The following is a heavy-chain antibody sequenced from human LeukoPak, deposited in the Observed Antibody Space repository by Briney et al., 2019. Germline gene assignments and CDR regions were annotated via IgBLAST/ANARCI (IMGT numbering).Heavy chain of an antibody. CDR2: INVYNGNR. CDR3: ARNYDRRPFDY. Sequence: ASVKVSCKASGYTFTSYDISWVRQAPGLGLEWMGWINVYNGNRNYAQNLQDRVTMTTDTSTSTAYMELRSLRSDDTALYYCARNYDRRPFDYWGQGILVTVSS. D-gene: IGHD3-22*01. J-gene: IGHJ4*02. CDR1: GYTFTSYD. V-gene: IGHV1-18*01.